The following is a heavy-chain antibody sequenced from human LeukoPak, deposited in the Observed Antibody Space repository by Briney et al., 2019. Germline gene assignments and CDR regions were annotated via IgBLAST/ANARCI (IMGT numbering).Heavy chain of an antibody. J-gene: IGHJ3*02. V-gene: IGHV3-49*04. D-gene: IGHD2-15*01. CDR3: TRVVVVLNDAFDI. CDR2: IRSKAYGGTT. CDR1: GFTFGDYA. Sequence: GVLRLSCTASGFTFGDYAMSWVRQAPGKGLEWVGFIRSKAYGGTTEYAASVKGRFTISGDDSKSIAYLQMNSLKTEDTAVYYCTRVVVVLNDAFDIWGQGTMVTVSS.